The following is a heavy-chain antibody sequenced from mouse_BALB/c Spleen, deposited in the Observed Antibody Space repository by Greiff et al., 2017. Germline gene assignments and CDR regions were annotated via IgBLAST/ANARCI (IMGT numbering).Heavy chain of an antibody. J-gene: IGHJ4*01. CDR1: GFNIKDTY. Sequence: VQLKESGAELVKPGASVKLSCTASGFNIKDTYMHWVKQRPEQGLEWIGRIDPANGNTKYDPKFQGKATITADTSSNTAYLQLSSLTSEDTAVYYCARYDYYAMDYWGQGTSVTVSS. CDR2: IDPANGNT. D-gene: IGHD2-14*01. V-gene: IGHV14-3*02. CDR3: ARYDYYAMDY.